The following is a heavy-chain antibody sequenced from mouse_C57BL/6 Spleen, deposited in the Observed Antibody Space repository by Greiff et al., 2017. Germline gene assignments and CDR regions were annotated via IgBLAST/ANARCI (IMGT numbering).Heavy chain of an antibody. V-gene: IGHV1-26*01. CDR2: INPNNGGT. Sequence: VQLQQSGPELVKPGASVKISCKASGYTFTDYYMNWVKQSHGKSLEWIGDINPNNGGTSYNQKFKGKATLTVDKSSSTAYMELRSLTSEDSAVYYCARSRGDYDGDYWGQGTTLTVSS. J-gene: IGHJ2*01. CDR1: GYTFTDYY. CDR3: ARSRGDYDGDY. D-gene: IGHD2-4*01.